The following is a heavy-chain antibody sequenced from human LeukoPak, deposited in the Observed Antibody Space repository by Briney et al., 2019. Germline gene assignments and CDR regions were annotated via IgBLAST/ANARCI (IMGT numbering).Heavy chain of an antibody. CDR1: GFTVSSNY. CDR2: IYSGGST. D-gene: IGHD2-2*01. J-gene: IGHJ3*02. Sequence: GGSLILSCAASGFTVSSNYMSWVRQAPGKGLEWVSVIYSGGSTYYADSVKGRFTISRDNSKNTLYLQMNSLRAEDTAVYYCARQSRYCSSTSCPRGAFDIWGQGTMVTVSS. V-gene: IGHV3-66*02. CDR3: ARQSRYCSSTSCPRGAFDI.